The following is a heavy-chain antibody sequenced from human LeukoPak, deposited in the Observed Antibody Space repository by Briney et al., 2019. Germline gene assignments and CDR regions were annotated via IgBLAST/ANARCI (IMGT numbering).Heavy chain of an antibody. J-gene: IGHJ4*02. D-gene: IGHD4-17*01. CDR2: ISAAGGIT. CDR3: ANYGDYQRNFDY. CDR1: GFTFSSYA. V-gene: IGHV3-23*01. Sequence: GGSLRLSCAASGFTFSSYAMSWVRQAPGKGLEWVSTISAAGGITYYADSVKGRFTISRDNSKNTLYLQMNSLRAEDTAVYYCANYGDYQRNFDYWGQGTLVTVSS.